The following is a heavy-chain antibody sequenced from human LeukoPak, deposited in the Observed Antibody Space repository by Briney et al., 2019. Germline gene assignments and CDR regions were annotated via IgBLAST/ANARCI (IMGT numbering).Heavy chain of an antibody. J-gene: IGHJ4*02. CDR3: ARDDYDFWSGMGGYFDY. CDR1: GGSISSYY. V-gene: IGHV4-4*07. Sequence: SETLSLTCTVPGGSISSYYWSWIRQPAGKGLEWIGRIYTSGSTNYNPSLKSRVTMSVDTSKNQFSLKLSSVTAADTAVYYCARDDYDFWSGMGGYFDYWGQGTLVTVSS. D-gene: IGHD3-3*01. CDR2: IYTSGST.